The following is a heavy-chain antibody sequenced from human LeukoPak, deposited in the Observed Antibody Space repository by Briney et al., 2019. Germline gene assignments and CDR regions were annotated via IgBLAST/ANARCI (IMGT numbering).Heavy chain of an antibody. Sequence: ASVKVSCKASGYTFTIYDINWVRQATGQGLEWMGWMNPNSGNTGYAQKFQGRVTMTRNTTISTAYMELCSLRAEDTGVYFCVFMYNWNYVIRYWGQGTLVTASS. D-gene: IGHD1-7*01. V-gene: IGHV1-8*01. CDR2: MNPNSGNT. J-gene: IGHJ4*02. CDR1: GYTFTIYD. CDR3: VFMYNWNYVIRY.